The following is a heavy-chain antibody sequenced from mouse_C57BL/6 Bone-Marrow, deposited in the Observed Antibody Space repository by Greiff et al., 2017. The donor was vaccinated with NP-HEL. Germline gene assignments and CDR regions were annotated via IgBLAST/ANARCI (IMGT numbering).Heavy chain of an antibody. CDR3: AREGFAY. Sequence: QVQLQQPGAELVRPGSSVKLSCKASGYTFTSYWMHWVKQRPIQGLEWIGNIDPSDSETPYNQNFKDKATLTVDKSSSTAYLQRSSLTSEDSAVYYCAREGFAYWGPGTLVTVSA. CDR2: IDPSDSET. CDR1: GYTFTSYW. V-gene: IGHV1-52*01. J-gene: IGHJ3*01.